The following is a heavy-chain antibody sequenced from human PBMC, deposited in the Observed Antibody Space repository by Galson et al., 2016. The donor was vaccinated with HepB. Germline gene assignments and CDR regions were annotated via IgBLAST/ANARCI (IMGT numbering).Heavy chain of an antibody. CDR1: GFNFDDSD. D-gene: IGHD3-16*02. Sequence: SLRLSCAASGFNFDDSDMHWVRQAPGKGLEWVSSISWNSVRLGYADSVKGRFTISRDNARKSLYLQMNSLRPEDTAVYYCSKERGNWGTDRRAGFDQWGQGTPVIVAS. CDR2: ISWNSVRL. CDR3: SKERGNWGTDRRAGFDQ. V-gene: IGHV3-9*01. J-gene: IGHJ4*02.